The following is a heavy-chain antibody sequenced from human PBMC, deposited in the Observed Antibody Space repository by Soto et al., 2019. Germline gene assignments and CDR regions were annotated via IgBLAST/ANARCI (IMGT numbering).Heavy chain of an antibody. D-gene: IGHD5-18*01. Sequence: EVQLLESGGGLVQPGGSLRLSCAASGFTFGTYAMNWVRQAPGKGLEWVSGISGSGGSTYYTDSVKGRFTISRDNSKNTLYLQINSLRADDTAVYYCAKDRSVDTRDWFDPWGQGTLVTVSS. CDR2: ISGSGGST. CDR3: AKDRSVDTRDWFDP. V-gene: IGHV3-23*01. J-gene: IGHJ5*02. CDR1: GFTFGTYA.